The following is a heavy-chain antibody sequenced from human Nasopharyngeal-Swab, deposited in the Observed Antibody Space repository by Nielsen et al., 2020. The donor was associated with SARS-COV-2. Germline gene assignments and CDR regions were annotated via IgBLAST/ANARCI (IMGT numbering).Heavy chain of an antibody. CDR3: ARGRDYGDYMDYFDY. CDR2: INHSGST. J-gene: IGHJ4*02. Sequence: WIRQPPGKGLEWIGEINHSGSTNYNPSLKSRVTISVDTSKNQFSLKLSSVTAADTAVYYCARGRDYGDYMDYFDYWGQGTLVTVSS. D-gene: IGHD4-17*01. V-gene: IGHV4-34*01.